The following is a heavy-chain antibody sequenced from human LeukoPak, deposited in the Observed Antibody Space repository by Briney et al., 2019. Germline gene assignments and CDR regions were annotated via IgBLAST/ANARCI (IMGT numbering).Heavy chain of an antibody. V-gene: IGHV5-51*01. J-gene: IGHJ4*02. CDR3: ARDRHCTSTSCYFDY. CDR1: GYNFAHYR. CDR2: FNPGDSNS. Sequence: GESLKISCTGSGYNFAHYRIGWVRLMPGKGLEYMGIFNPGDSNSRYSPSFQGQVTFSADKSISTAHLQWSSLKASDTAMYYCARDRHCTSTSCYFDYWGQGTLVTVSS. D-gene: IGHD2-2*01.